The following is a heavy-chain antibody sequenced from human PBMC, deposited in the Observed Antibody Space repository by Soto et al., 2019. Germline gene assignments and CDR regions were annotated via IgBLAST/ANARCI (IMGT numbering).Heavy chain of an antibody. J-gene: IGHJ6*02. Sequence: SETLSLTCTVSGGSISSGDYYWSWIRQPPGKGLEWIGYIYYSGSTYYTPSLKSRVTISVDTSKNQFSLKLSSVTAADTAVYYCARDGGQTREPYYYYGMDVWGQGTTVTVSS. CDR2: IYYSGST. CDR3: ARDGGQTREPYYYYGMDV. CDR1: GGSISSGDYY. D-gene: IGHD3-16*01. V-gene: IGHV4-30-4*01.